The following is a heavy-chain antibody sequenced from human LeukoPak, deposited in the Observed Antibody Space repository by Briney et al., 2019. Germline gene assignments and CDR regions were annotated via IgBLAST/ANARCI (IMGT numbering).Heavy chain of an antibody. CDR2: INHSGSA. V-gene: IGHV4-34*01. D-gene: IGHD4-23*01. Sequence: SETLSLTCAVYGGSFSGYYWSWIRQPPGKGLEWIGEINHSGSANYNPSLKSRVTISVDTSKNQFSLKLSSVTAADTAVYYCARGRTVAFDYWGQGTLVTVSS. J-gene: IGHJ4*02. CDR1: GGSFSGYY. CDR3: ARGRTVAFDY.